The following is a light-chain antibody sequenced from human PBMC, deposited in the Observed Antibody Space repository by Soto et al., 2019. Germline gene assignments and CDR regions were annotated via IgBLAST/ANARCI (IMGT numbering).Light chain of an antibody. J-gene: IGKJ2*01. V-gene: IGKV1-5*01. Sequence: DKPMTQAPTTMSASVGYRVTITCRASQNIRSWLAWYQQKPGKAPKVLIYDASTLESGVPSRFSGSGFGTEFTLTISSLQPDDFATYYCQHYNGYFGQGTKLEIK. CDR3: QHYNGY. CDR1: QNIRSW. CDR2: DAS.